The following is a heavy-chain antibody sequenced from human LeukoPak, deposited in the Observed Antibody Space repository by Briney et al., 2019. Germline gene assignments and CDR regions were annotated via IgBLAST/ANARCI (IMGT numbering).Heavy chain of an antibody. D-gene: IGHD3-16*01. V-gene: IGHV3-66*02. CDR1: GFTVSSNY. Sequence: PGGSLRLSCAASGFTVSSNYISWARQAPEKGLEWVSVIYNTGATYYADSVKGRFSISRDNSKNAVYLQMNSLRTEDTAVYYCVGSLWGYQFDYWGQGPLVTVSS. J-gene: IGHJ4*02. CDR2: IYNTGAT. CDR3: VGSLWGYQFDY.